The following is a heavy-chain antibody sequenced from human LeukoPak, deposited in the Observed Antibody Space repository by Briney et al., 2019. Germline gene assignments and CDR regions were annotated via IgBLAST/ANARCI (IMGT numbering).Heavy chain of an antibody. J-gene: IGHJ4*02. CDR3: ATFGVIVRNDYYDY. CDR1: GFIFRSYA. D-gene: IGHD3-3*01. V-gene: IGHV3-23*01. CDR2: ITANGDAT. Sequence: GSLRLSCVGSGFIFRSYAVTWVRQAPGKGLEWVWSITANGDATYYTDSVKGRFTISRDNSKNTLYLQMSSLRAEDTAVYYCATFGVIVRNDYYDYWGQGALVAVSS.